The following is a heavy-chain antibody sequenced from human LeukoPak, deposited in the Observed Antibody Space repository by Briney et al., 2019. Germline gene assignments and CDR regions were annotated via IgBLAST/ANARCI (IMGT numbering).Heavy chain of an antibody. J-gene: IGHJ4*02. CDR1: GFTFSSYE. CDR2: ISSSGDTI. CDR3: ARRSTVAGLFAGDY. V-gene: IGHV3-48*03. D-gene: IGHD6-19*01. Sequence: GGSLRLSCAASGFTFSSYEMNWVRQAPGKGLEWASYISSSGDTIYYADSMKGRFTISRDNAKNSLYLQMNSLRAEDTAVYYCARRSTVAGLFAGDYWGQGTLVTVSS.